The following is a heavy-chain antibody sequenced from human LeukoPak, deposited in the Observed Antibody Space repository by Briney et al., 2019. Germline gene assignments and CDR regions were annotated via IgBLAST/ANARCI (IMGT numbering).Heavy chain of an antibody. J-gene: IGHJ4*02. CDR2: IRWNSGSI. D-gene: IGHD6-19*01. V-gene: IGHV3-9*01. Sequence: PGGSLRLSCAASGFTFDANAMPWVGQAPGKGLEWVPGIRWNSGSIGYADSVKGRFTISRDNAKNSLYLKMNSLRAEDTALYYCSAYAYSSGRAGDYWGQGTLVTVTS. CDR1: GFTFDANA. CDR3: SAYAYSSGRAGDY.